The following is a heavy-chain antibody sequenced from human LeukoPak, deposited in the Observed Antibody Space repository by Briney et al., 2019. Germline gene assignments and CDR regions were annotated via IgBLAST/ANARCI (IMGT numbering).Heavy chain of an antibody. Sequence: SETLSLTRAVYGGSLSGFFWSWIRQPPGEGLGWVGEIIHSGSTNHNPSLQCRVTISVDTSKNQFSLKLNSVTAAATAVYYCARGGRYYGTTAYMDVWGKGTTVTVSS. V-gene: IGHV4-34*01. CDR1: GGSLSGFF. J-gene: IGHJ6*03. CDR3: ARGGRYYGTTAYMDV. CDR2: IIHSGST. D-gene: IGHD4/OR15-4a*01.